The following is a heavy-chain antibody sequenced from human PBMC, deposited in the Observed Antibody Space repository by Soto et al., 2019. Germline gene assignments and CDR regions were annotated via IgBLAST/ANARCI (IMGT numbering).Heavy chain of an antibody. V-gene: IGHV3-30-3*01. Sequence: GGSLRLSCAGSGFSFSSYVLSWVRQAPGRGLEWVAATSYDGNNRYYADSVKGRFIISRDNSKNTLDLEMEAPRPEDTAVYYCAGVYYGGDSVNNFWGQGTPVTVSS. CDR1: GFSFSSYV. CDR3: AGVYYGGDSVNNF. D-gene: IGHD2-21*02. J-gene: IGHJ4*02. CDR2: TSYDGNNR.